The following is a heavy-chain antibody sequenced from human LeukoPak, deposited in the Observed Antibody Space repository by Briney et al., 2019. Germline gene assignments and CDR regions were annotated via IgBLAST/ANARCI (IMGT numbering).Heavy chain of an antibody. CDR3: AKCGEGHYGSGSYSDY. V-gene: IGHV3-23*01. J-gene: IGHJ4*02. Sequence: PGGSLRLSCAASGFTFSSYAMSWVRQAPGKGLEWVSAISGSGGSTYYADSVKGRFTISRDNSKNTLYLQMNSLRAEDTAVYYCAKCGEGHYGSGSYSDYWGQGTLVTVSS. D-gene: IGHD3-10*01. CDR2: ISGSGGST. CDR1: GFTFSSYA.